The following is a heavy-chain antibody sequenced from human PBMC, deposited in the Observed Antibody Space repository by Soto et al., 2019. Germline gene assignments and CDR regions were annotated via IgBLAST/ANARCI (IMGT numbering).Heavy chain of an antibody. CDR3: ARSSNPPALDH. V-gene: IGHV3-64*01. D-gene: IGHD6-6*01. J-gene: IGHJ4*02. Sequence: GGSLRLSCAASGFTFSDYAMHWVRQAPGKGLEYVSTVTSNGGSTYYASSVKGRFTISRDNSKNTLYLQMGSLRVEDTAEYYCARSSNPPALDHWGQGTLVTVSS. CDR1: GFTFSDYA. CDR2: VTSNGGST.